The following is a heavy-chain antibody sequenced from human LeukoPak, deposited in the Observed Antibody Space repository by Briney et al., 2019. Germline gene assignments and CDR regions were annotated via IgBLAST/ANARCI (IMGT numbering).Heavy chain of an antibody. V-gene: IGHV3-23*01. D-gene: IGHD6-13*01. CDR3: ASSPTIAAAGGNWFDP. CDR2: ISGSGGST. J-gene: IGHJ5*02. Sequence: QAGGSLRLSCAASGFTFSSYAMSWVRQAPGKGLEWVSAISGSGGSTYYADSVKGRFTISRDNSKNTLYLQMNSLRAEDTAVYYCASSPTIAAAGGNWFDPWGQGTLVTVSS. CDR1: GFTFSSYA.